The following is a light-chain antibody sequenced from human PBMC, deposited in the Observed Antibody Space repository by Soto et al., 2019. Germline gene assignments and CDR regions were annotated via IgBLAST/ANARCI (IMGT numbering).Light chain of an antibody. V-gene: IGLV1-51*02. CDR2: ENN. Sequence: QSVLTQPPSVSAAPGQKVTISCSGSSSNIGNNYVSWYQQLPGTAPKLLIYENNKRPSEIPDRFSGSKSGTSATLGITGLQTGDEADYYCGTWDNTLSAHWVFGGGTQLTVL. CDR3: GTWDNTLSAHWV. J-gene: IGLJ3*02. CDR1: SSNIGNNY.